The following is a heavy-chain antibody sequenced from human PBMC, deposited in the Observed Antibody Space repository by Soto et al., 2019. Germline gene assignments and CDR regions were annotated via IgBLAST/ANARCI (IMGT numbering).Heavy chain of an antibody. V-gene: IGHV4-39*07. CDR2: IYYSGST. CDR1: GGSISSSSYY. Sequence: PSETLSLTCTVSGGSISSSSYYWGWIRQPPGKGLEWIGSIYYSGSTYYNPSLKSRVTISVDTSKNQFSLKLSSVTAADTAVYYCARAGRDYDLLTGYYSGLPYYFDYWGQGTLVTVSS. J-gene: IGHJ4*02. CDR3: ARAGRDYDLLTGYYSGLPYYFDY. D-gene: IGHD3-9*01.